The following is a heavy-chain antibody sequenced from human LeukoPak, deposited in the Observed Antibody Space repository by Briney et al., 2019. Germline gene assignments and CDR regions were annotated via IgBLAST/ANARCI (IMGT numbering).Heavy chain of an antibody. CDR3: AREGDYVWGSYRAVWFDP. J-gene: IGHJ5*02. D-gene: IGHD3-16*02. CDR2: IIPIFGTA. Sequence: SVKVSCKASGGTFSSYAISWGRQAPGQGPEWMGGIIPIFGTANYAQKFQGRVTITADESTSTAYMELSSLRSEDTAVYYCAREGDYVWGSYRAVWFDPWGQGTLVTVSS. V-gene: IGHV1-69*13. CDR1: GGTFSSYA.